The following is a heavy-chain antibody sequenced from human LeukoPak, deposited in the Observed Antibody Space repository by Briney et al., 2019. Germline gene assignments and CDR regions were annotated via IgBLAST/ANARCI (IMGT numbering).Heavy chain of an antibody. J-gene: IGHJ6*03. Sequence: ASVKVSCKASGYTFTGYYMHWVRQAPGQGLEWMGWINPNSGGTNYAQKFQDRVTMTRDTSISTAYMELSRLRSDDTAVYYCARAGASGDCTNGVCYPKFYYYYYYMDVWGKGTTVTVSS. CDR2: INPNSGGT. V-gene: IGHV1-2*02. CDR1: GYTFTGYY. CDR3: ARAGASGDCTNGVCYPKFYYYYYYMDV. D-gene: IGHD2-8*01.